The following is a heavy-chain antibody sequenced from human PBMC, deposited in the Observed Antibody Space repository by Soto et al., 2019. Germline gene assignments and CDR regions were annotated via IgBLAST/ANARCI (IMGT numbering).Heavy chain of an antibody. J-gene: IGHJ4*02. Sequence: QVQLQQWGAGLLKPSETLSLTCAVYGGSFSGYYWSWIRQPPCKGLEWIGEINHSGITNYNPSLKSRVTISVDTSKNQFSLKLSSVTAADTAVYYCASYGSGSYVDDYWGQGTLVTVSS. CDR2: INHSGIT. V-gene: IGHV4-34*01. CDR1: GGSFSGYY. D-gene: IGHD3-10*01. CDR3: ASYGSGSYVDDY.